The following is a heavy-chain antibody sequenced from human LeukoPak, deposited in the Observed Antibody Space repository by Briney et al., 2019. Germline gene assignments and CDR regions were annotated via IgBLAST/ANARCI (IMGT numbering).Heavy chain of an antibody. CDR3: ARGNGEDILTHCNWFGN. CDR2: IYHSGST. Sequence: SETLSLTCAVSGDSISSGYYWGWIRQPPGKGLEWIGSIYHSGSTYYNPSLKSRVTISVDTSKNQSSLKLRSVTAADTAVYYCARGNGEDILTHCNWFGNWDQGTLVTVSS. CDR1: GDSISSGYY. J-gene: IGHJ5*02. D-gene: IGHD3-9*01. V-gene: IGHV4-38-2*01.